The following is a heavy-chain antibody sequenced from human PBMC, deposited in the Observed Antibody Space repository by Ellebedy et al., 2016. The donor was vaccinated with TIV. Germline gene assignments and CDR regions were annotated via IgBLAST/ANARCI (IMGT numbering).Heavy chain of an antibody. Sequence: GESLKISCSASGFTFSSYSMHWARQAPGKGLQYVSGISTNGGSTFYADSVKGRFTISRDNSKNTLYLQMRSLRPEDTAMYYCVKGGTIATLHPHFDYWGQGTLVTVSS. CDR2: ISTNGGST. V-gene: IGHV3-64D*06. D-gene: IGHD6-6*01. CDR3: VKGGTIATLHPHFDY. J-gene: IGHJ4*02. CDR1: GFTFSSYS.